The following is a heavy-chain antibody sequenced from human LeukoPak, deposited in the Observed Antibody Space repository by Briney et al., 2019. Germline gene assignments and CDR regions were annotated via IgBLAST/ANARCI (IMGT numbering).Heavy chain of an antibody. D-gene: IGHD1-26*01. V-gene: IGHV3-21*01. J-gene: IGHJ3*02. CDR1: GFTFSSYS. CDR2: ISSSSSYI. CDR3: ARAAPYVGASGAFDI. Sequence: PGGSLRLSCAASGFTFSSYSMNWVRQAPGKGLEWVSSISSSSSYIYYADSVKGRFTISRDNAKNSLYLQMNSLRAEDTAVYYCARAAPYVGASGAFDIWGQGTMVTVSS.